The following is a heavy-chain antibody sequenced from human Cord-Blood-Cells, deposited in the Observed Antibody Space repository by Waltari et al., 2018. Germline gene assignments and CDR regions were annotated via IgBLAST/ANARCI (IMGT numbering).Heavy chain of an antibody. Sequence: QITLKESGPTLVKPTQTLTLTCTFSGFSLSTSGVGVGWIRQPPGKALEWLALIYWDDDKRYSPSLKSRLTNTKDTSKNQVVLTMTNMDPVDTATYYCAAYYYGSGSYIRAPKYFQHWGQGTLVTVSS. V-gene: IGHV2-5*02. CDR3: AAYYYGSGSYIRAPKYFQH. CDR2: IYWDDDK. CDR1: GFSLSTSGVG. D-gene: IGHD3-10*01. J-gene: IGHJ1*01.